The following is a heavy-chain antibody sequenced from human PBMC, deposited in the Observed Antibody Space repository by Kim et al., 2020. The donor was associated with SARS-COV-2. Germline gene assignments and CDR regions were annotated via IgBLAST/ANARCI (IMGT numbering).Heavy chain of an antibody. V-gene: IGHV4-39*01. CDR1: GGSISSSSYY. CDR2: IYYSGST. Sequence: SETLSLTCTVSGGSISSSSYYWVWIRQPPGKGLEWIGSIYYSGSTYYNPSLKSRVTISVDTSKNQFSLKLSSVTAADTAVYYCARLGIQLSNWFDPWGQGTLVTVSS. D-gene: IGHD5-18*01. CDR3: ARLGIQLSNWFDP. J-gene: IGHJ5*02.